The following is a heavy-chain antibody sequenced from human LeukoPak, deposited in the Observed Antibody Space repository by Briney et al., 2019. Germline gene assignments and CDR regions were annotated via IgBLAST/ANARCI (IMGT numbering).Heavy chain of an antibody. CDR1: GGSISSYY. CDR3: ARCSNGSGTYYNPYYYYYMDV. D-gene: IGHD3-10*01. J-gene: IGHJ6*03. Sequence: SETLSLTCTVSGGSISSYYWSWIRQPPGKGLEWFVYIYYSGSTNYNPSLKSRVTISVDTSKNQFSLKLSSVTAADTAVYYCARCSNGSGTYYNPYYYYYMDVWGKGTTVTVSS. CDR2: IYYSGST. V-gene: IGHV4-59*08.